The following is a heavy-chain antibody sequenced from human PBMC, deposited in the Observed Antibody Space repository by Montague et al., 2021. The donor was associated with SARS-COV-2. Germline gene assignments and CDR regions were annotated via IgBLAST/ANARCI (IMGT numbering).Heavy chain of an antibody. V-gene: IGHV4-39*01. CDR2: FSYSGST. Sequence: SETLSLTCTVSGGSVSSNRDSWGWIRQPPGRGLEWIGTFSYSGSTYSSPSLNNRVSISRDTSRNHFSLNLSSVTAADTAIYYCARHGLDGANTYYFGLDVWGQGTTVTVSS. CDR3: ARHGLDGANTYYFGLDV. J-gene: IGHJ6*02. D-gene: IGHD1-26*01. CDR1: GGSVSSNRDS.